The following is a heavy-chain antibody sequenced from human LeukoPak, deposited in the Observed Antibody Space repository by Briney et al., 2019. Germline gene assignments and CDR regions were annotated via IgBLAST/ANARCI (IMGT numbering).Heavy chain of an antibody. CDR2: ISSSSSYI. CDR1: GFTFSSYA. CDR3: AREGPGDTAMVSDY. Sequence: PGGSLRLSCAASGFTFSSYAMSWVRQAPGKGLEWVSSISSSSSYIYYADSVKGRFTISRDNAKNSLYLQMNSLRAEDTAVYYCAREGPGDTAMVSDYWGQGTLVTVSS. V-gene: IGHV3-21*01. D-gene: IGHD5-18*01. J-gene: IGHJ4*02.